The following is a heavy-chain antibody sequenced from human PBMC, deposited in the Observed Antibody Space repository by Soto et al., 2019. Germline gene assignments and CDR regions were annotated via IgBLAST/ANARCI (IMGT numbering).Heavy chain of an antibody. CDR1: GCIFRGGG. CDR2: ISGSGGST. Sequence: PAGSVRHCGAAAGCIFRGGGRICVRQAPGKGLEWVSAISGSGGSTYYADSVKGRFTISRDNSKNTLYLQMNSLRAEDTAVYYCAKGGRDGYMCAFDIWGQGTMVTVSS. CDR3: AKGGRDGYMCAFDI. D-gene: IGHD3-16*01. J-gene: IGHJ3*02. V-gene: IGHV3-23*01.